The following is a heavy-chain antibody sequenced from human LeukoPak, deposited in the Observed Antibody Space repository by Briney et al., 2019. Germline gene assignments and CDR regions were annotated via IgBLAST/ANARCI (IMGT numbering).Heavy chain of an antibody. CDR1: GFTFSSYS. CDR2: ISSSSSYI. Sequence: GGSLRLSCAASGFTFSSYSMNWVRQAPGKGLEWVSSISSSSSYIYYADSVKGRFTISRDNAKNSLYLQMNSLRAEDTAVYYCARDNRVGYDMRGDVWGQGTMVTVSS. J-gene: IGHJ3*01. CDR3: ARDNRVGYDMRGDV. D-gene: IGHD3-9*01. V-gene: IGHV3-21*01.